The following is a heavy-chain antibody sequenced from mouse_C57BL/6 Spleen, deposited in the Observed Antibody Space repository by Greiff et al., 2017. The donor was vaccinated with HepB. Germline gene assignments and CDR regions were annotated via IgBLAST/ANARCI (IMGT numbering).Heavy chain of an antibody. D-gene: IGHD3-2*02. CDR1: GYTFTSYW. J-gene: IGHJ4*01. V-gene: IGHV1-55*01. CDR2: IYPGSGST. CDR3: ARSRDSSGYGAMDY. Sequence: QVQLQQPGAELVKPGASVKMSCKASGYTFTSYWITWVKQRPGQGLEWIGDIYPGSGSTNYNEKFKSKATLTVDTSSSTADMQLSSLTSEDSAVYYCARSRDSSGYGAMDYWGQGASVTVSS.